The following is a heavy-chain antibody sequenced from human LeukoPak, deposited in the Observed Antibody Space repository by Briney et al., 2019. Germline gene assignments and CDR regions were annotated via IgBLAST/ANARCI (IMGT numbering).Heavy chain of an antibody. CDR3: ARAGYGDTQEDWYFDL. V-gene: IGHV1-18*01. CDR2: ISAYNGNT. CDR1: GYTFTSYG. J-gene: IGHJ2*01. D-gene: IGHD4-17*01. Sequence: ASVTVSCKASGYTFTSYGISWVRQAPGQGLEWMGWISAYNGNTNYAQKLQGRVTMTTDTSTSTAYMELRSLRSDDTAVYYCARAGYGDTQEDWYFDLWGRGTLVTVSS.